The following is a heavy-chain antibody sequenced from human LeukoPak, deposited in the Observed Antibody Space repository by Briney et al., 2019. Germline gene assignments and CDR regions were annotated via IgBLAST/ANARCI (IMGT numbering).Heavy chain of an antibody. J-gene: IGHJ4*02. CDR1: GLTFNNYA. CDR2: ISGSGMNT. D-gene: IGHD3-22*01. Sequence: QSGGSLRLPCAPSGLTFNNYAMRGVRQAPGRGLEGVSAISGSGMNTYYADSVKGRFTISRDNSKKTLYLQMTSLRAEETAVYYCAKRDSSGYSHYFDYWGQGTLVTVSS. CDR3: AKRDSSGYSHYFDY. V-gene: IGHV3-23*01.